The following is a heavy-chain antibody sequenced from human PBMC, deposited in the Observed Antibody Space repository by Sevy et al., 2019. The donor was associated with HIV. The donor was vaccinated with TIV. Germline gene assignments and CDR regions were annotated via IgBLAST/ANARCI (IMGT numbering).Heavy chain of an antibody. CDR3: VSWDYGDYVRGYYYGMDV. J-gene: IGHJ6*02. CDR2: ISYDGSNK. Sequence: GGSLRLSCAASGFTFSSYAMHWVRQAPGKGLEWVAVISYDGSNKYYADSVKGRFTISRDNSKNTLYLQMNSLRAEDTAVYYCVSWDYGDYVRGYYYGMDVWGQGTTVTVSS. CDR1: GFTFSSYA. D-gene: IGHD4-17*01. V-gene: IGHV3-30-3*01.